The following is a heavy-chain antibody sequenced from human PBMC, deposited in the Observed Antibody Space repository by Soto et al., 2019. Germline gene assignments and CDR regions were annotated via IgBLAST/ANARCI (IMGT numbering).Heavy chain of an antibody. CDR2: IYYSGST. J-gene: IGHJ5*02. CDR1: GGSISSGDYY. V-gene: IGHV4-30-4*01. Sequence: SETLSLTCTVSGGSISSGDYYWSWIRQPPGKGLEWIGYIYYSGSTYYNPSLKSRVTISVDTSKNQFSLKLSSVTAADTAVYYCARDALNYYDSSGYYRWFDPWGQGTLVTVSS. CDR3: ARDALNYYDSSGYYRWFDP. D-gene: IGHD3-22*01.